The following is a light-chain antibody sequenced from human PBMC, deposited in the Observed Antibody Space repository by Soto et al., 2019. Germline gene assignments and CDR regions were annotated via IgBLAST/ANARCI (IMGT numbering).Light chain of an antibody. Sequence: QSALTQPPSASRSPGQSVTISCSGTSSDTGDYNYVSWYQQHPGKAPKLMIYEVSKRPSGVPDRFSGSKSGNTASLTVSGLQAEDEADYYCSSYAGSDNYVFGTGTKVTVL. CDR1: SSDTGDYNY. CDR3: SSYAGSDNYV. CDR2: EVS. J-gene: IGLJ1*01. V-gene: IGLV2-8*02.